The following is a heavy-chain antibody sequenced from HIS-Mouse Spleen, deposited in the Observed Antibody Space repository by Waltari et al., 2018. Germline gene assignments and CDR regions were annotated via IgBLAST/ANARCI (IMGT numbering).Heavy chain of an antibody. Sequence: VQLVESGGGVVQPGRSLRPSCAASGFTFRSSGMHWVRQAPGKGLDWVSAMSGSGGSTYYADSVKGRFTISRDNSKNTLYLQMNSLRAEDTAVYYCAKENPNFDAFDIWGQGTMVTVSS. V-gene: IGHV3-23*04. J-gene: IGHJ3*02. CDR3: AKENPNFDAFDI. CDR1: GFTFRSSG. CDR2: MSGSGGST.